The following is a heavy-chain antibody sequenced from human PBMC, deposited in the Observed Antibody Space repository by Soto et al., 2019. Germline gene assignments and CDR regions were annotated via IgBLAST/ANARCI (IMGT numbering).Heavy chain of an antibody. CDR1: GYTFTGYY. CDR3: ARGIAVAGSRDNYGMDV. CDR2: INPNSGGT. Sequence: ASVKVSCKASGYTFTGYYMHWVRQAPGQGLEWMGWINPNSGGTNYAQKFQGRVTMTRDTSISTAYMELSRLRPDDTAVYYCARGIAVAGSRDNYGMDVWGQGTTVTVSS. V-gene: IGHV1-2*02. D-gene: IGHD6-19*01. J-gene: IGHJ6*02.